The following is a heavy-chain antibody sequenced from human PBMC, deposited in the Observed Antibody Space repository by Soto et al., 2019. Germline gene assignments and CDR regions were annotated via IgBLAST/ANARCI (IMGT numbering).Heavy chain of an antibody. D-gene: IGHD6-13*01. CDR1: GGSISSGGYY. CDR3: ARNSRVENWFDP. J-gene: IGHJ5*02. Sequence: SETLSLTCTVSGGSISSGGYYWSWIRQHPGKGLEWIGYIYYSGSTYYNPSLKSRVTISVDTSKNQFSLKLSSVTAADTAVYYCARNSRVENWFDPWGQGTLVTAPQ. CDR2: IYYSGST. V-gene: IGHV4-31*03.